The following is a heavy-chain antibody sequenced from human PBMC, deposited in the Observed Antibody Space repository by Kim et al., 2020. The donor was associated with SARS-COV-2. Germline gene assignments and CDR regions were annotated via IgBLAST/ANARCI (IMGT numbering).Heavy chain of an antibody. Sequence: ASVKVSCKASGYTFTSYYMHWVRQAPGQGLVWMGIINPSGGSTGYAQKFQDRVTMTRDTSTSTVYMELSSLRSEDTAVYYCARDLGQMGRGGFDYWGQGILVTVSS. CDR3: ARDLGQMGRGGFDY. CDR2: INPSGGST. V-gene: IGHV1-46*01. D-gene: IGHD3-16*01. CDR1: GYTFTSYY. J-gene: IGHJ4*02.